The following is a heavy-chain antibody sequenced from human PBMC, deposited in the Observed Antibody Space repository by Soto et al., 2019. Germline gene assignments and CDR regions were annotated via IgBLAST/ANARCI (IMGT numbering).Heavy chain of an antibody. Sequence: QVQLVQSGGGVVQPGRSLRLSCATSGFNLNNYVMHWVRQAPGKALEWVALISHDGNYKTYSESVRGRFAISRDTSKNELYLQMDSLRPEDTALYFCARPITYTYADRGFDCWGQGSLVTVSS. CDR1: GFNLNNYV. J-gene: IGHJ4*01. CDR2: ISHDGNYK. V-gene: IGHV3-30*09. D-gene: IGHD2-2*01. CDR3: ARPITYTYADRGFDC.